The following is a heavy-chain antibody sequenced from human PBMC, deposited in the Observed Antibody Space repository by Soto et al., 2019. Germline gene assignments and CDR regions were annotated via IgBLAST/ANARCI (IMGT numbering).Heavy chain of an antibody. CDR2: IIPMFATT. D-gene: IGHD3-22*01. CDR3: TRDLYYFDSSVHYGQNWFDP. Sequence: QVQLVQSGAEVKKPGASVKVSCKASGGTFGTYTMSWVRQAPGQGLEWMGGIIPMFATTTYAENFQGRVTITADESTNTAYMELSGLRFEDTAVYYCTRDLYYFDSSVHYGQNWFDPWGQGTRVTVSS. CDR1: GGTFGTYT. J-gene: IGHJ5*02. V-gene: IGHV1-69*12.